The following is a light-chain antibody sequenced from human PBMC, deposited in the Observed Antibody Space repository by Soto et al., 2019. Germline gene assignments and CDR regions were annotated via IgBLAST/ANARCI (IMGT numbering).Light chain of an antibody. J-gene: IGKJ1*01. CDR2: DAS. CDR3: QQYHSSPAS. Sequence: DIQMTQSPSSLSASVGDRVTITCRASQGISSFLDWFQQRPGKAPKSLIYDASTLQSGVSSRFSGSFSDTQSAPSVSMLQPELFATYYCQQYHSSPASFVQGTKVEIK. CDR1: QGISSF. V-gene: IGKV1-16*01.